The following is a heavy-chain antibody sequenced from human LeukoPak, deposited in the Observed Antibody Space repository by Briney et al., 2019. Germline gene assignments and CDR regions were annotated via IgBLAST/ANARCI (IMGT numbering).Heavy chain of an antibody. CDR2: IHYSGST. D-gene: IGHD1-1*01. Sequence: SETLSLTCTVSGGSISSSYWSWIRRPPGKRLEWIGYIHYSGSTDYNPALKSRVTISVDTSKNQFSLKVSSVTAADTAVYYCARGSGMGATANNWFDPWGQGALVTVSS. CDR1: GGSISSSY. CDR3: ARGSGMGATANNWFDP. V-gene: IGHV4-59*01. J-gene: IGHJ5*02.